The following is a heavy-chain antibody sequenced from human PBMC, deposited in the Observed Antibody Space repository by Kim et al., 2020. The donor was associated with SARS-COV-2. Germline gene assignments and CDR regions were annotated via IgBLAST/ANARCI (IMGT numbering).Heavy chain of an antibody. D-gene: IGHD3-22*01. J-gene: IGHJ5*02. V-gene: IGHV3-30-3*01. Sequence: GGSLRLSCAASGFTFSSYAMHWVRQAPGKGLEWVAVISYDGSNKYYADSVKGRFTISRDNSKNTLYLQMNSLRAEDTAVYYCARVLYYYDSSGYHGLDPWGQGTLVTSPQ. CDR3: ARVLYYYDSSGYHGLDP. CDR2: ISYDGSNK. CDR1: GFTFSSYA.